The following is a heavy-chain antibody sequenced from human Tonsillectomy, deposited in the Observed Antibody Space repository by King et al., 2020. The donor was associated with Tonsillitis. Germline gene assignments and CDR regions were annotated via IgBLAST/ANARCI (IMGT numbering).Heavy chain of an antibody. CDR1: GYSISSGYY. J-gene: IGHJ4*02. CDR2: IYHSGST. D-gene: IGHD4-17*01. CDR3: ARDDGDYYFDY. Sequence: VQLQESGPGLVKPSETLSLTCAFSGYSISSGYYWGWIRQPPGKGLEWIGSIYHSGSTYYKPSLKSRVTISLDTSKNHFSLKLSPVTAADTAVYYCARDDGDYYFDYWGQGTLVTVSS. V-gene: IGHV4-38-2*02.